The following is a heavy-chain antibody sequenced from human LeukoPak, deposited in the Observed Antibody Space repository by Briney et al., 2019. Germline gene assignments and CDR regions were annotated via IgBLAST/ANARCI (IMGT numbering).Heavy chain of an antibody. J-gene: IGHJ6*03. V-gene: IGHV3-21*01. D-gene: IGHD3-3*01. CDR1: GFTFSSYW. Sequence: GGSLGLSCAASGFTFSSYWMSWVRQAPGKGLEWVSSINSRGSYIYYADSVKGRFTISRDNAKNSLYLQMNSLRAEDTAVYYCARGFGVAYYYYSMDVWGKGTTVTISS. CDR3: ARGFGVAYYYYSMDV. CDR2: INSRGSYI.